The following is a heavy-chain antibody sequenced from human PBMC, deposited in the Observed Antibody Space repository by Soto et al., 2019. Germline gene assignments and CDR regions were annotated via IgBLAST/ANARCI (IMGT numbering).Heavy chain of an antibody. D-gene: IGHD1-26*01. Sequence: QVQLVQSGAEVKKSGASVKVSCKPSGYSFSDYFIQWVRQAPGQGLEWVAWINPKTAATNYAKKFQGSVSLTWDTSSPTAYMELTRLRPDDTAVYYCARIKWGLNYYNGMDVW. CDR3: ARIKWGLNYYNGMDV. J-gene: IGHJ6*01. CDR1: GYSFSDYF. CDR2: INPKTAAT. V-gene: IGHV1-2*02.